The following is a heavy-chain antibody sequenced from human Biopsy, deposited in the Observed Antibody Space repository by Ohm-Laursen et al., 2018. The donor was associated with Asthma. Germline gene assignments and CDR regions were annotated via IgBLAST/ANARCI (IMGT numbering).Heavy chain of an antibody. CDR3: ARTFGVASPAAFDV. V-gene: IGHV4-34*01. Sequence: GTLSLTCDVYPGSFSGFFWTWIRQSPGKGLEWIGETNERGVTNNNPSLKSRVIISIDTYWNRVSLKLTSVTAADTAVYYCARTFGVASPAAFDVWGQGTMVPVSS. D-gene: IGHD3-3*01. J-gene: IGHJ3*01. CDR2: TNERGVT. CDR1: PGSFSGFF.